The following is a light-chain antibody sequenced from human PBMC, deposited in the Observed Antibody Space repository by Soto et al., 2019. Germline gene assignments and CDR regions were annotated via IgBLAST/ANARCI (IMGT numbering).Light chain of an antibody. J-gene: IGKJ2*01. CDR1: QSISSY. Sequence: DIQMTQSPSSLSASVGDRVTITCRASQSISSYLNWYQQKPGKAPKLLIYAASSLKSGVPSRFSGSGSGTDFTLTISSLQPEDFATDYCQQSYSTPFTFGQGTKLEIK. V-gene: IGKV1-39*01. CDR2: AAS. CDR3: QQSYSTPFT.